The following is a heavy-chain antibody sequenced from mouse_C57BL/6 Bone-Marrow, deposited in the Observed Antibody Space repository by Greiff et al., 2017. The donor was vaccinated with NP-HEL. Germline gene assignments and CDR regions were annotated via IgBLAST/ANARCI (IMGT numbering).Heavy chain of an antibody. CDR2: IDPNSGGT. CDR1: GYTFTSYW. Sequence: VQLQQPGADLVKPGASVKLSCKASGYTFTSYWMHWVKQRPGRGLEWIGRIDPNSGGTKFNEKFKTKATLTVDKPSSTAYMQLSSLTSEDSAVYYCARYYHGSRGWYFDVWGTGTTVTVSS. J-gene: IGHJ1*03. V-gene: IGHV1-72*01. D-gene: IGHD1-1*01. CDR3: ARYYHGSRGWYFDV.